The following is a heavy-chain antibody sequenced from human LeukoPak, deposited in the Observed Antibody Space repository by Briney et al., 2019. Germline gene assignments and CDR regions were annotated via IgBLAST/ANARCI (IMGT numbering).Heavy chain of an antibody. CDR2: ISSSSSYI. CDR1: GFTFSSYR. D-gene: IGHD3-22*01. CDR3: ARAGTYYYDSSGYYYFDY. Sequence: PGGSLRLSCAASGFTFSSYRMNWVRQAPGKGLEWVSSISSSSSYIYYADSVKGRFTISRDNAKNSLYLQMNSLRAEDTAVYYCARAGTYYYDSSGYYYFDYWGQGTLVTVSS. V-gene: IGHV3-21*01. J-gene: IGHJ4*02.